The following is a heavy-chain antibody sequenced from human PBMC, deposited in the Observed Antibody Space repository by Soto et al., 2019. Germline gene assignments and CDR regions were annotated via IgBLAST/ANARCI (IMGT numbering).Heavy chain of an antibody. CDR2: INGDSSYT. Sequence: PGGSLRLSCAASGFSFNKYKLNWVRQAPGGGLEWVSSINGDSSYTYYADSVKGRFTISRDNANNSLYLEMNSLGAEDTAMYYCSRDFIYDILTEGFDPWGQGTLVTVSS. CDR3: SRDFIYDILTEGFDP. J-gene: IGHJ5*02. D-gene: IGHD3-9*01. CDR1: GFSFNKYK. V-gene: IGHV3-21*01.